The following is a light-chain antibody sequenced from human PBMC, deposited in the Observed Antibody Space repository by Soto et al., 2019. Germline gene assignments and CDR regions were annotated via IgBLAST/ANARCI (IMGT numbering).Light chain of an antibody. Sequence: EIGYTQSPGTLSLSPGERATLPCRSSQSVSSSYLAWYQQKPGQAPRLLIYGASSRATGIPDRFSGSGSGTDFTLTISRLEPGDFAVYYCQQYGDSPRSFGQGTKVDIK. CDR3: QQYGDSPRS. CDR2: GAS. CDR1: QSVSSSY. V-gene: IGKV3-20*01. J-gene: IGKJ1*01.